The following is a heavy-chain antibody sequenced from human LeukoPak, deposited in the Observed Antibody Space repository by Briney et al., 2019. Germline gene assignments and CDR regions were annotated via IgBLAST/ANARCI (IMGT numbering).Heavy chain of an antibody. D-gene: IGHD5-24*01. Sequence: PGGSLRLSCAASGFTFSSYWMSWVRQAPGKGLEWVANIKQDGSEKYYEDSVKGRFTISRDNAKNSLYLQMNSLRAEDTAVYYCARKWLGDYFDYWGQGTLVTVSS. V-gene: IGHV3-7*01. CDR2: IKQDGSEK. J-gene: IGHJ4*02. CDR1: GFTFSSYW. CDR3: ARKWLGDYFDY.